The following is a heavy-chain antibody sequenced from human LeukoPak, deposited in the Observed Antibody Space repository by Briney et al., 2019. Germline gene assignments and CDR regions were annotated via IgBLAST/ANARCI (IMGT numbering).Heavy chain of an antibody. V-gene: IGHV3-21*04. D-gene: IGHD2-15*01. CDR2: ISSSSSHI. J-gene: IGHJ3*01. CDR3: AKDRGGSSQLGDAFDV. Sequence: PGGSLRLSCAASGFTFSSYSMNWVRQAPGKGLEWVSSISSSSSHIYYADSVKGRFTISRDNAKNSLYLQMNSLRAEDTALYYCAKDRGGSSQLGDAFDVWGQGTMVSVSS. CDR1: GFTFSSYS.